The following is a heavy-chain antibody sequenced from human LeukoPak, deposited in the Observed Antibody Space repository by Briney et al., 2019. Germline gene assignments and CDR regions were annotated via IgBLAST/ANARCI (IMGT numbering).Heavy chain of an antibody. J-gene: IGHJ6*03. V-gene: IGHV3-30*02. CDR3: AKGRYSSGWVSPLAYYYYMDV. CDR2: IRYDGGSK. CDR1: GFTFSSYG. D-gene: IGHD6-19*01. Sequence: GGSLRLSCAASGFTFSSYGMHWVRQAPGKGLEWVAFIRYDGGSKYYADSVKGRFTISRDNSKNTLYLQMNSLRAEDTAVYYCAKGRYSSGWVSPLAYYYYMDVWGKGTTVTVSS.